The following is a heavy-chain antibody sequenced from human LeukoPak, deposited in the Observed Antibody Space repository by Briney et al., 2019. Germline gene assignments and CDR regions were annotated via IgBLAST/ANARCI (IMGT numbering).Heavy chain of an antibody. J-gene: IGHJ6*02. CDR3: ARVTRYYYGSGSRNYYYYGMDV. CDR2: INHSGST. CDR1: GGSFSGYY. Sequence: PSEILSLTCAVYGGSFSGYYWSWIRQPPGKGLEWLGEINHSGSTNYNPSLKSRVTISVDTSKNQFSLKLSSVTAADTAVYYCARVTRYYYGSGSRNYYYYGMDVWGQGTTVTVSS. V-gene: IGHV4-34*01. D-gene: IGHD3-10*01.